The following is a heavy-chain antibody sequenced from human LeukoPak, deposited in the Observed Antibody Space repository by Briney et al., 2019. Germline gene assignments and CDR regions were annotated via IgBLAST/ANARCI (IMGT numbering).Heavy chain of an antibody. V-gene: IGHV3-23*01. D-gene: IGHD1-26*01. Sequence: GGSLRLSCAASGFTFSSYSMNWVRQAPGKGLEWVSGISGSGGSTYCADSVKGRFTISRDNSKNTLYLQMNSLRAEDTAVYYCAKGLGSGTYWAFDYWGQGTLVTVSS. CDR3: AKGLGSGTYWAFDY. CDR2: ISGSGGST. CDR1: GFTFSSYS. J-gene: IGHJ4*02.